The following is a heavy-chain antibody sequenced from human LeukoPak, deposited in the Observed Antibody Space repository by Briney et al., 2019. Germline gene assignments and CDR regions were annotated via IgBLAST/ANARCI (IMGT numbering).Heavy chain of an antibody. CDR3: ASWFVAGKIKYYMDV. V-gene: IGHV1-69*06. CDR2: IIPIFGTA. CDR1: GGTFSSYA. Sequence: ASVKVSCKASGGTFSSYAISWVRQAPGQGLEWMGGIIPIFGTANYAQKFQGRVTITADKSTSTAYMELSSLRSEDTAVYYCASWFVAGKIKYYMDVWGKGTTVTVSS. D-gene: IGHD3-10*01. J-gene: IGHJ6*03.